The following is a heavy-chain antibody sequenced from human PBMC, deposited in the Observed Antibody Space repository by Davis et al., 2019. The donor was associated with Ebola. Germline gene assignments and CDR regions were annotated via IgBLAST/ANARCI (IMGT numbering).Heavy chain of an antibody. CDR2: IYYSGST. D-gene: IGHD2-15*01. Sequence: MPSETLSLTCPVSGGSISSYYWSWIRQPPGKGLEWIGYIYYSGSTNYNPSLKSRVTISVDTSKNQFSLKLSSVTAADAAVYYCASSPSAVVAASFDYWGQGTLVTVSS. J-gene: IGHJ4*02. CDR1: GGSISSYY. CDR3: ASSPSAVVAASFDY. V-gene: IGHV4-59*01.